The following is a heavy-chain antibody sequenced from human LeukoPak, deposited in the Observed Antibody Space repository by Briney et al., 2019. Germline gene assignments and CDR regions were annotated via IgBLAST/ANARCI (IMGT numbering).Heavy chain of an antibody. CDR3: ATGELLGY. CDR1: GYTFTGYY. D-gene: IGHD1-26*01. V-gene: IGHV1-24*01. J-gene: IGHJ4*02. CDR2: FDPEDGET. Sequence: ASVKVSCKASGYTFTGYYMHWVRQAPGQGLEWMGGFDPEDGETIYAQKFQGRVTMTEDTSTDTAYMELSSLRSEDTAVYYCATGELLGYWGQGTLVTVSS.